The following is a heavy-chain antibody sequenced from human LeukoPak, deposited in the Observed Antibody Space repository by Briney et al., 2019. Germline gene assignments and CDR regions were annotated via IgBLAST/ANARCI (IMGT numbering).Heavy chain of an antibody. CDR3: ARGPYYYDSSGYYPSPYFDC. V-gene: IGHV1-46*01. CDR1: GYTFTSYD. D-gene: IGHD3-22*01. Sequence: GASVKVSCKASGYTFTSYDMHWVRQAPGQGLECMGIINPSGGSTNYAHNFQGRVTMTRDTSTSTVYMELSSLRSEDTAVYYCARGPYYYDSSGYYPSPYFDCWGQGTLVTVSS. CDR2: INPSGGST. J-gene: IGHJ4*02.